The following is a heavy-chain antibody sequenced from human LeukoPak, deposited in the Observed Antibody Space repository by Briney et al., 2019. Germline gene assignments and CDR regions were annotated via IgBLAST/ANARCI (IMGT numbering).Heavy chain of an antibody. D-gene: IGHD6-13*01. Sequence: QPGGSLRLSCAASGFTVSTNYMNWVRQAPGKGLEWVSVIYSGGSTDYADSVKGRFTISRDNAKNTLFLQMNSLRPEDTAVYYCARDQNSGSWYTGFDSWGQGTLVTVSS. CDR1: GFTVSTNY. V-gene: IGHV3-66*01. J-gene: IGHJ4*02. CDR3: ARDQNSGSWYTGFDS. CDR2: IYSGGST.